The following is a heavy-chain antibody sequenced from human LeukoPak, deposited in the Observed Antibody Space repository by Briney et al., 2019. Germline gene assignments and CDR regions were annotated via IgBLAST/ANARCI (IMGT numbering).Heavy chain of an antibody. CDR1: GYSLTELS. V-gene: IGHV1-24*01. CDR2: FDPEDGET. Sequence: ASVNVSCKVSGYSLTELSMHWVRQAPGKGLEWMGSFDPEDGETIYAQKFQGRVTMTEDTSTDTAYMALSSLRSDDTAVYYCAMETYQLLSNWFYPWGQGTLVTVSS. CDR3: AMETYQLLSNWFYP. J-gene: IGHJ5*02. D-gene: IGHD2-2*01.